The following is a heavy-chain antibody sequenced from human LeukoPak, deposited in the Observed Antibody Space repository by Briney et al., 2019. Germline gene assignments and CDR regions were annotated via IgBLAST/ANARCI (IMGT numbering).Heavy chain of an antibody. Sequence: SETLSLTCTVSGGSISSSSYYWGWIRQPPGKGLEWIGSIYYSGSTYYNPSLKSRVTISVDTSKNQFSLKLSSATAADTAVYYCAREAKRSGDYLVLDYWGQGTLVTVSS. D-gene: IGHD4-17*01. J-gene: IGHJ4*02. V-gene: IGHV4-39*02. CDR3: AREAKRSGDYLVLDY. CDR1: GGSISSSSYY. CDR2: IYYSGST.